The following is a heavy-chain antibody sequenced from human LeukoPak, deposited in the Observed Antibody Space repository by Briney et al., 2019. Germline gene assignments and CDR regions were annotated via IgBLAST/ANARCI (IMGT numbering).Heavy chain of an antibody. CDR3: ARDPIKAYCGGDCERPGSHLDY. CDR1: GFTFSSYS. V-gene: IGHV3-21*01. J-gene: IGHJ4*02. D-gene: IGHD2-21*02. Sequence: PGGSLRLSCAASGFTFSSYSMNWVRQAPGKGLEWVSSISSSSSYIYYADSVKGRFTISRDNAKNSLYLQMNSLRAEDTAVYYCARDPIKAYCGGDCERPGSHLDYWGQGTLVTVSS. CDR2: ISSSSSYI.